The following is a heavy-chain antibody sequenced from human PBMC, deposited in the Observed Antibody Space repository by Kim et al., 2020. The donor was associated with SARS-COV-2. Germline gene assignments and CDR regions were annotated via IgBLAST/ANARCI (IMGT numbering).Heavy chain of an antibody. Sequence: KGRFTITRDDSKRIAYLKMNSLKTEDTAVYYCTRVGYDYVWGSYRYYFDYWGQGTLVTVSS. J-gene: IGHJ4*02. V-gene: IGHV3-49*02. D-gene: IGHD3-16*02. CDR3: TRVGYDYVWGSYRYYFDY.